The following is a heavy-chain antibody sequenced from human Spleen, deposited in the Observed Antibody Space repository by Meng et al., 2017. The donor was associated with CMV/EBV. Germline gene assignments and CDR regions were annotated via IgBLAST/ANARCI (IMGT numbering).Heavy chain of an antibody. CDR2: ISWNSGRI. D-gene: IGHD6-6*01. Sequence: SCAASGFTFGDYYMSWIRQAPGKGLEWVSGISWNSGRIGYADSVKGRFTMSRDNAKNSLYLQMNSLRAEDTALYYCAKDYSSSSRYYYGMDVWGQGTTVTVSS. CDR3: AKDYSSSSRYYYGMDV. J-gene: IGHJ6*02. V-gene: IGHV3-9*01. CDR1: GFTFGDYY.